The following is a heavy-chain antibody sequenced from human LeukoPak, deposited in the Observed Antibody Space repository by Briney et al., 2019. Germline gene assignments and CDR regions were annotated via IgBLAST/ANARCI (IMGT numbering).Heavy chain of an antibody. V-gene: IGHV4-4*02. Sequence: SETLSLTCAVSGGSISSTHWWNWVRQPPGKGLEWIGEIYHTGDTNYNPSLKSRVTISVDKSKNQFSLRLSSVTAADTAVYYCAKPMESAVVVDYWGLGTQVTVSS. J-gene: IGHJ4*02. CDR1: GGSISSTHW. D-gene: IGHD5-18*01. CDR3: AKPMESAVVVDY. CDR2: IYHTGDT.